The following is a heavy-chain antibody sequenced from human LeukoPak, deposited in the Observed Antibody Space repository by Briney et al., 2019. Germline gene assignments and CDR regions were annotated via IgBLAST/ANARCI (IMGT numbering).Heavy chain of an antibody. Sequence: SETLSLTCTVSGGSISSGSDYWSWIRQPAGKGLEWIGHIDTSGGTNYNPSLKSRVTISVDTSKNQFSLELSSVTAADTAVYYCVRDHLSVAGMRLAWFDPWGQGTVVTVSS. V-gene: IGHV4-61*09. CDR3: VRDHLSVAGMRLAWFDP. CDR1: GGSISSGSDY. J-gene: IGHJ5*02. D-gene: IGHD6-19*01. CDR2: IDTSGGT.